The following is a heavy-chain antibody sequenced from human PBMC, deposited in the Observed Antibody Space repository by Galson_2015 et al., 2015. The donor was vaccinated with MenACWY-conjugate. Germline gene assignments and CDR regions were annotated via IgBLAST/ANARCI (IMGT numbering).Heavy chain of an antibody. CDR2: ISGSGGTT. Sequence: SLRLSCAVSGFTFSNYAMGWVRQAPGKGLEWVSLISGSGGTTYYGDSVKGRFTISRDNSQNTLYLQMNSLSGEDTAVYYCAKTSSRVGGLFASWSQGALVTVSS. V-gene: IGHV3-23*01. D-gene: IGHD1-26*01. CDR1: GFTFSNYA. CDR3: AKTSSRVGGLFAS. J-gene: IGHJ4*02.